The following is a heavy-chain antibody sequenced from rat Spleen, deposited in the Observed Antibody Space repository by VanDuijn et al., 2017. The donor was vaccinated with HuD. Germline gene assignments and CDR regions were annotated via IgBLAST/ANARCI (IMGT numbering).Heavy chain of an antibody. CDR1: GFTFSDYD. CDR3: ARPDSAIYVMDA. Sequence: EVQLVESGGGLVQPGRSMKLSCAASGFTFSDYDMAWVRQAPTKGLEWVASVGTGGDSTYSRGSVKGRFTVSRDNAKSTLYLQMNSLRSEDTATYYCARPDSAIYVMDAWGQGASVTVSS. CDR2: VGTGGDST. D-gene: IGHD4-3*01. J-gene: IGHJ4*01. V-gene: IGHV5-25*01.